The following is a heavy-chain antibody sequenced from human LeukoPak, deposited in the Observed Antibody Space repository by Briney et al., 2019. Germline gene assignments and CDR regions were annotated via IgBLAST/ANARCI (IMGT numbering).Heavy chain of an antibody. CDR1: GYTFTSYD. Sequence: ASVKVSCKASGYTFTSYDINWVRQATGQGLEWMGWMNPNSGNAGYAQKFQGRVTMTRNTSISTAYMELSNLRPEDTAVYYCAKARYCSGGSCFPQLTPDYWGQGTLVTVSS. CDR3: AKARYCSGGSCFPQLTPDY. V-gene: IGHV1-8*01. CDR2: MNPNSGNA. J-gene: IGHJ4*02. D-gene: IGHD2-15*01.